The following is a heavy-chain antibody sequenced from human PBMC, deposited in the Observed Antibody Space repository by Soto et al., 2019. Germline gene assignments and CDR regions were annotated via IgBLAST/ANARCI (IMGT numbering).Heavy chain of an antibody. D-gene: IGHD5-18*01. CDR3: SRGILV. CDR2: IPYGGST. Sequence: QVQLQESGPGLVKPSQTLSLTCTVSGGSINSGGYCWSWFRQHPGKGLDWIGCIPYGGSTSYTPSVESRITISVEPSKNQFSLKLTSVTAADTAVYSCSRGILVWGQGALITVSS. J-gene: IGHJ4*02. V-gene: IGHV4-31*03. CDR1: GGSINSGGYC.